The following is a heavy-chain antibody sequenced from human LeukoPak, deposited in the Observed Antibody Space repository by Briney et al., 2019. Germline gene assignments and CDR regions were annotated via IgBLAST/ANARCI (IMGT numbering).Heavy chain of an antibody. CDR1: GGSISSSNW. Sequence: SETLSLTCAVSGGSISSSNWWSWIRQPPGKGLDWIGHIYYSGSTNYNPSLKSRVTISLDTSKNQFSLKVISVTAADTAVYYXXXXXXXFRGGLSFYYMDVWGKGTTVTISS. V-gene: IGHV4-4*02. J-gene: IGHJ6*03. D-gene: IGHD3-10*01. CDR3: XXXXXXFRGGLSFYYMDV. CDR2: IYYSGST.